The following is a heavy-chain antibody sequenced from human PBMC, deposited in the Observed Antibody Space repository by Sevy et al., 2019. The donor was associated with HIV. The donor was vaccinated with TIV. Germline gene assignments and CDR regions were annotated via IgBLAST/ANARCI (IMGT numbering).Heavy chain of an antibody. CDR3: ARRASYYYDSSGSAGPYYFDY. CDR1: GGTFSGYY. D-gene: IGHD3-22*01. J-gene: IGHJ4*02. CDR2: INHSGST. V-gene: IGHV4-34*01. Sequence: SETLSLTCAVYGGTFSGYYWSWIRQPPGKGLEWIGEINHSGSTNYNPSLKSRVTISVDKSKNKFSRKLSSVTAADTAVYYCARRASYYYDSSGSAGPYYFDYWGQGTLVTVSS.